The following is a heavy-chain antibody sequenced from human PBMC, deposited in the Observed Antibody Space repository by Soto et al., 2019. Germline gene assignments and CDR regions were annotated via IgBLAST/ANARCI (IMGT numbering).Heavy chain of an antibody. CDR2: ISWNSGSI. J-gene: IGHJ4*02. D-gene: IGHD3-9*01. CDR1: GFTFDDYA. CDR3: AVAVYYDILTGYSPFDY. V-gene: IGHV3-9*01. Sequence: EVQLVESGGGLVQPGRSLRLSCAASGFTFDDYAMHWVRQAPGKGLEWVSGISWNSGSIGYADSMKGRFTISRDNAKNSLYLQMNSLRAEDTALYYRAVAVYYDILTGYSPFDYWGQGTLVTVSS.